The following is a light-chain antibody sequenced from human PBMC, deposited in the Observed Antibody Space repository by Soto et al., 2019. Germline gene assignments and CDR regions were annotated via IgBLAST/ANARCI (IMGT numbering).Light chain of an antibody. CDR2: DAS. V-gene: IGKV3-20*01. CDR1: QSVSSY. Sequence: EIVLTQSPATLSLSPGEIATLSCSASQSVSSYLAWYQQKPGQAPRLLIYDASNRATGIPARFSGSGSGTDFTLTISRLEPEDFAVYYCQQYGSSPRVTLGQGTRLEIK. J-gene: IGKJ5*01. CDR3: QQYGSSPRVT.